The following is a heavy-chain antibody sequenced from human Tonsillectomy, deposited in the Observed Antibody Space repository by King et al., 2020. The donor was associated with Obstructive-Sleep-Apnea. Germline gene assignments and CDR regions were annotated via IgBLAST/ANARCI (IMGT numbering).Heavy chain of an antibody. Sequence: QLQESGPGLVKPSETLSLTCTVSGGSISSYYWNWLRQPAGKRLECIGRMYTSGRTDYNPSLKSRVTMSVDTSKNQLSLQVTSVTAADTAVYYCAKDLGYSTLYDNWGQGTLVTVSS. J-gene: IGHJ4*02. CDR3: AKDLGYSTLYDN. D-gene: IGHD6-13*01. CDR1: GGSISSYY. V-gene: IGHV4-4*07. CDR2: MYTSGRT.